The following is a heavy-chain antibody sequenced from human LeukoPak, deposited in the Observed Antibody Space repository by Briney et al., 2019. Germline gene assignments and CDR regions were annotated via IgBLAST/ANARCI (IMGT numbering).Heavy chain of an antibody. Sequence: GGSLRLSCAASGFTFSSHGMHWVRQAPGKGLEWVAVIWYDGSNKYYADSVKGRFTISRDNSKNTLHLQMNSLRAEDTAVYYCAKDLYYDSSGPFDYWGQGTLVTVSS. CDR3: AKDLYYDSSGPFDY. D-gene: IGHD3-22*01. V-gene: IGHV3-33*06. CDR2: IWYDGSNK. CDR1: GFTFSSHG. J-gene: IGHJ4*02.